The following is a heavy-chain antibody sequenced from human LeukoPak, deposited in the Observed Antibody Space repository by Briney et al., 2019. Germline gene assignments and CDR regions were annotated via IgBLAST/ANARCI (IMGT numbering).Heavy chain of an antibody. J-gene: IGHJ5*02. CDR3: VRGRAWFDP. CDR2: IYYSGNT. Sequence: GSLRLSCVASGLTFSDHYMSWIRQPPGKGLEWIGYIYYSGNTNYNSSLESRVTISVDTSKNQFSLRLNSVTAADTAVYYCVRGRAWFDPWGQGTLVTVSS. V-gene: IGHV4-59*11. D-gene: IGHD3-10*01. CDR1: GLTFSDHY.